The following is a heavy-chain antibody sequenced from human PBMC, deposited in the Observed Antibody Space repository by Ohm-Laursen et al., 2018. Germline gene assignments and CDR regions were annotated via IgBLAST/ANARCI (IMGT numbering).Heavy chain of an antibody. Sequence: SLRLSCAASGFTFDDYGISWVRQAPGKGLEWVSAISGSGGSTYYADSVKGRFTISRDNSKNTLYLQMNSLRAEDTAVYYCAKDGPNYEGYFDYWGQGTLVTVSS. CDR2: ISGSGGST. CDR3: AKDGPNYEGYFDY. V-gene: IGHV3-23*01. CDR1: GFTFDDYG. D-gene: IGHD4/OR15-4a*01. J-gene: IGHJ4*02.